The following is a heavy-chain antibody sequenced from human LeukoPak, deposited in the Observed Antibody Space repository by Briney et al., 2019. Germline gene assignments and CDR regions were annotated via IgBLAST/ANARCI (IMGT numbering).Heavy chain of an antibody. J-gene: IGHJ3*02. CDR2: INHSGST. V-gene: IGHV4-34*01. CDR1: GGSFSGYY. Sequence: SETLSLTCAVYGGSFSGYYWSWIRQPPGKGLEWTGEINHSGSTNYNPSLKSRVTISVDTSKNQFSLKLSSVTAADTAVYYCARTPYYYDAFDISGQGTMVTVSS. CDR3: ARTPYYYDAFDI. D-gene: IGHD3-10*01.